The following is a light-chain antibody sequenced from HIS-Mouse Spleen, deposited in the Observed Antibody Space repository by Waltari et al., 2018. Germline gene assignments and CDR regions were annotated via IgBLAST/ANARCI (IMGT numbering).Light chain of an antibody. Sequence: SYELTQPLSVSVALGQTDRITCGGNNIGSKTVPWYQQKPGQAPVLVIYRDSNRPSGIPERFSGSNSGNTATLTISRAQVEDEADYYCYSTDSSGNHRVFGGGTKLTVL. CDR2: RDS. CDR1: NIGSKT. V-gene: IGLV3-9*01. J-gene: IGLJ2*01. CDR3: YSTDSSGNHRV.